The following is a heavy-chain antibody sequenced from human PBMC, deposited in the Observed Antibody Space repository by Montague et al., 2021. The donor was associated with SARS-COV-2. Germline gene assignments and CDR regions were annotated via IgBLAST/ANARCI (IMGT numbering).Heavy chain of an antibody. V-gene: IGHV3-23*01. CDR1: GFTFSTFA. CDR3: AKGGVVVVAATDLDY. Sequence: SLRLSCAASGFTFSTFAMSWVRQAPGKGLEWVSAISLSGGSTYYADSVKGRFTISRDNSKNTLFLQMNSLRAEDTAVYCCAKGGVVVVAATDLDYWGQGTLVTVSS. J-gene: IGHJ4*02. CDR2: ISLSGGST. D-gene: IGHD2-15*01.